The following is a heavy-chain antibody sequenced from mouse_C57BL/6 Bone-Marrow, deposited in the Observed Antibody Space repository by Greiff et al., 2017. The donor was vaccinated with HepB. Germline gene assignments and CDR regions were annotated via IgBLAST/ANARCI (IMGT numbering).Heavy chain of an antibody. CDR3: ARVYYGSSHYYFDY. Sequence: QVQLQQPGAELVKPGASVKMSCKASGYTFTSYWITWVKQRPGQGLEWIGDIYPGSGSTNYNEKFKSKATLTVDTSSSTAYMQLSSLTSEDSAVYYCARVYYGSSHYYFDYWGQGTTLTVSS. CDR1: GYTFTSYW. D-gene: IGHD1-1*01. V-gene: IGHV1-55*01. CDR2: IYPGSGST. J-gene: IGHJ2*01.